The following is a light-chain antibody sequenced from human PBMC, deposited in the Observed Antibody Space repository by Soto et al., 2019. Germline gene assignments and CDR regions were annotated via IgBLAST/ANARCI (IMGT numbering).Light chain of an antibody. J-gene: IGLJ1*01. CDR1: SSNIGNNY. V-gene: IGLV1-51*01. CDR3: GTWDSTLSGG. Sequence: QSVLTQPPSVSAAPGQKVTISCSGSSSNIGNNYVSWYQHLPGAAPKLLIYDNDKRSSGIPDRFSGSKSGTSATLDITGLQTGDEADYYCGTWDSTLSGGFGTGTKLTVL. CDR2: DND.